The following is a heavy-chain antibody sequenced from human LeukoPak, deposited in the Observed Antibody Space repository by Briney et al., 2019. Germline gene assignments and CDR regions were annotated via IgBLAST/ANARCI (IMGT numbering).Heavy chain of an antibody. J-gene: IGHJ6*02. CDR2: INYRGST. Sequence: ASETLSLTCTVSGGSISSGFYWGWIRQPPGKGLEWIRYINYRGSTYYKPSLKSRVTISVDTSKNQFSLKLTSVTAADTAVYYCTRLPQGGFSYGPLDVWGQGTTVTVSS. CDR1: GGSISSGFY. CDR3: TRLPQGGFSYGPLDV. V-gene: IGHV4-39*01. D-gene: IGHD5-18*01.